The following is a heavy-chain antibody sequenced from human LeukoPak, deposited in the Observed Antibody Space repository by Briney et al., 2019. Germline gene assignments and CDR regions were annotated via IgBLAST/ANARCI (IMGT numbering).Heavy chain of an antibody. Sequence: ASVKVPCKASGYTFTRYGISWVRQAPGQGLEWMGWSSAYNGKTDYAQMRHGRVTITTDTSTSTAYIELRSLRSDDTAVYYCAKISRRNYGSVIGPTKGYMAVWGKGTTVTVSS. V-gene: IGHV1-18*01. CDR2: SSAYNGKT. CDR1: GYTFTRYG. J-gene: IGHJ6*03. D-gene: IGHD3-10*01. CDR3: AKISRRNYGSVIGPTKGYMAV.